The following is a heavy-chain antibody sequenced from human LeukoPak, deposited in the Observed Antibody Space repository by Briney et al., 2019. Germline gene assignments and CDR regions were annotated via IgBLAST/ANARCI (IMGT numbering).Heavy chain of an antibody. V-gene: IGHV4-59*01. D-gene: IGHD6-19*01. CDR3: AGGSGWLFDY. CDR2: FYYSGST. CDR1: GGSISGYY. Sequence: SETLSLTCTVSGGSISGYYWNWMGQPPGKGLEWIGYFYYSGSTNYNPSLRGRGTISLDTSKNQFSLTLSSVTAADTAVYYCAGGSGWLFDYWGQGIPVTVSP. J-gene: IGHJ4*02.